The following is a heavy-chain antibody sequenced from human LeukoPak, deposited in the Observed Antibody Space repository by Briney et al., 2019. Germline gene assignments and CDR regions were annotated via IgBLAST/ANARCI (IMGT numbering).Heavy chain of an antibody. CDR2: ISGSGGST. Sequence: GGSLRLSCAASGFTFSSYAMSWVRQAPGKGLEWVSAISGSGGSTYYADSVEGRFTISRDNSKNTLYLQMNSLRAEDTAVYYCAKEGYSSSWFKQDYYYYYMDVWGKGTTVTVSS. CDR3: AKEGYSSSWFKQDYYYYYMDV. D-gene: IGHD6-13*01. CDR1: GFTFSSYA. J-gene: IGHJ6*03. V-gene: IGHV3-23*01.